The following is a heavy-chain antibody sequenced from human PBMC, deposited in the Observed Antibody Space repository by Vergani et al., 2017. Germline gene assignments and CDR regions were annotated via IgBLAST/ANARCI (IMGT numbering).Heavy chain of an antibody. J-gene: IGHJ6*02. CDR2: IYYSGST. V-gene: IGHV4-34*11. D-gene: IGHD3/OR15-3a*01. CDR3: ARGGIFGLVIQYGMDV. CDR1: GGSFSGYY. Sequence: QVQLQQWGAGLLKPSETLSLTCAVYGGSFSGYYWSWIRQPPGKGLEWIGYIYYSGSTNYNPSLKSRVTISVDTSKNQFSLKLSSVTAADTAVYYCARGGIFGLVIQYGMDVWGQGTTVTVSS.